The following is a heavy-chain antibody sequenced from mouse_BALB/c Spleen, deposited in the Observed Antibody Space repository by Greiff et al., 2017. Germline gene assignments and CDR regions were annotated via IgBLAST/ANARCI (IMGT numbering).Heavy chain of an antibody. CDR2: ISYSGST. D-gene: IGHD2-1*01. V-gene: IGHV3-2*02. CDR1: GYSITSDYA. Sequence: EVKLLESGPGLVKPSQSLSLTCTVTGYSITSDYAWNWIRQFPGNKLEWMGYISYSGSTSYNPSLKSRISITRDTSKNQFFLQLNSVTTEDTATYYCARTGGNYLPWFAYWGQGTLVTVSA. J-gene: IGHJ3*01. CDR3: ARTGGNYLPWFAY.